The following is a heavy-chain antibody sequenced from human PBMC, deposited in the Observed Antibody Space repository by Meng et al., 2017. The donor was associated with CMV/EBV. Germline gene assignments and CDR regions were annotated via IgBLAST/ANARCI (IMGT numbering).Heavy chain of an antibody. CDR3: ARDNTIFGVGMDV. CDR1: GFTFSSYW. Sequence: GESQKISCAASGFTFSSYWMSWVRQAPGKGLEWVANIKQDGSEKYYVDSVKGRFTISRDNAKNSLYLQMNSLRAEDTAVYYCARDNTIFGVGMDVWGQGTTVTVSS. CDR2: IKQDGSEK. V-gene: IGHV3-7*01. D-gene: IGHD3-3*01. J-gene: IGHJ6*02.